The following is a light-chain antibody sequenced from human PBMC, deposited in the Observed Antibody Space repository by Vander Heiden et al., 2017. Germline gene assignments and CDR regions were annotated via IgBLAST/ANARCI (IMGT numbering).Light chain of an antibody. CDR2: GAS. V-gene: IGKV3-11*01. CDR3: QQRRNWPLT. CDR1: QSVSGY. J-gene: IGKJ4*01. Sequence: EIVLPQSPATLSLSPGERATLSCRASQSVSGYLAWYQQKPGQAPRLLIYGASNRATGIPGKFSGSGSGTDFTLTISSLEAEDFAVYYCQQRRNWPLTFGGGAKVEIK.